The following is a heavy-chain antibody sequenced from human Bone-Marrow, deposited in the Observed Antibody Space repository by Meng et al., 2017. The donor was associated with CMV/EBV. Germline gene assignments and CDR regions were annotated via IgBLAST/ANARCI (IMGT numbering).Heavy chain of an antibody. CDR2: ISYDGSNK. D-gene: IGHD6-25*01. Sequence: SGFTFSSYAMHWVRQAPGKGLEWVAVISYDGSNKYYADSVKGRFTISRDNSKNTLYLQMNSLRAEDTAVYYCARVNRAAQYDWFDPWGPGTLVTVSS. CDR1: GFTFSSYA. CDR3: ARVNRAAQYDWFDP. J-gene: IGHJ5*02. V-gene: IGHV3-30*04.